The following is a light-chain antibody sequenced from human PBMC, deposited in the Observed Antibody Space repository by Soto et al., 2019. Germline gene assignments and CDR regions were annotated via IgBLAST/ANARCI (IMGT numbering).Light chain of an antibody. V-gene: IGLV2-14*03. J-gene: IGLJ2*01. CDR3: SSYSRSTTHVV. CDR1: STDVGDFNY. Sequence: QSALTQPASVSGSPGRSVTISCTGTSTDVGDFNYVSWYQHLPGRAPKLIIYDVINRPSGISDRFSASKSGRTASLTISGLQAEDEADYYCSSYSRSTTHVVFGGGTKLTVL. CDR2: DVI.